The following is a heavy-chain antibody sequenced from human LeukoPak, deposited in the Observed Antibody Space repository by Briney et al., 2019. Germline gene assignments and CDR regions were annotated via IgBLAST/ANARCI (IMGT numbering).Heavy chain of an antibody. J-gene: IGHJ6*03. D-gene: IGHD4-17*01. CDR2: ISSSSSTI. CDR1: GFTFSDYY. CDR3: ARAYGMSYYYYYMDV. Sequence: GGSLRLSCAASGFTFSDYYMNWVRQAPGKGLEWVSYISSSSSTIYYADSLKGRFTISRDNAKNSLYLQMNSLRAEDTAVYYCARAYGMSYYYYYMDVWGKGTTVTVSS. V-gene: IGHV3-48*01.